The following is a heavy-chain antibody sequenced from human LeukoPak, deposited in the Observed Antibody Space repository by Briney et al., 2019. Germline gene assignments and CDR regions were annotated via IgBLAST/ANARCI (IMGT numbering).Heavy chain of an antibody. CDR3: ARDPHSSGWYESLYYYYYGMDV. CDR2: ISYDGSNK. D-gene: IGHD6-19*01. J-gene: IGHJ6*02. V-gene: IGHV3-30-3*01. CDR1: GFTFSSYA. Sequence: PGGSLRLSCAASGFTFSSYAMHWVRQAPGKGLEWVAVISYDGSNKYYADSVKGRFTISRDNSKNTLYLQMNSLRAEDTAVYYCARDPHSSGWYESLYYYYYGMDVWGQGTTVTVSS.